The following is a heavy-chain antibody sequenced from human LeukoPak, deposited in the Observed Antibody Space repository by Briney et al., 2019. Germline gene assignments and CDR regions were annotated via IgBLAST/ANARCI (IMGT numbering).Heavy chain of an antibody. D-gene: IGHD2-2*01. Sequence: GGSLRLSCAASGFTFSDYGMNWVRQTPGKGLEWLAFIQNDGSDTFYADSVKGRFTISRDNSKNTLYLQMNSLRAEDTAVYYCVRVVRREGDQFDYWGQGTLVTVSS. V-gene: IGHV3-30*02. J-gene: IGHJ4*02. CDR3: VRVVRREGDQFDY. CDR2: IQNDGSDT. CDR1: GFTFSDYG.